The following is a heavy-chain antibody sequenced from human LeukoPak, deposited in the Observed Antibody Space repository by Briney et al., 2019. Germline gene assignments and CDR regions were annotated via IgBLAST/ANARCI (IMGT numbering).Heavy chain of an antibody. CDR3: ARVLDSSGYYFGAFDI. CDR1: GGSISSYY. CDR2: IYYSGST. J-gene: IGHJ3*02. V-gene: IGHV4-59*01. Sequence: SETLSFTCTVSGGSISSYYWSWIRQPPGKGLEWIGYIYYSGSTNYNPSLKSRVTISVDTSKNQFSLKLSSVTAADTAVYYCARVLDSSGYYFGAFDIWGQGTMVTVSS. D-gene: IGHD3-22*01.